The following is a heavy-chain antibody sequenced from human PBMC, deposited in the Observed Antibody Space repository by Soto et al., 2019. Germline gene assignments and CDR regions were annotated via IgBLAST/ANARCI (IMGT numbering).Heavy chain of an antibody. CDR3: AAVSYYYDSSGYPEYFKH. D-gene: IGHD3-22*01. Sequence: ASVKVSCKASGFIFTNFFMHWVRQAPGQGPEWMGVINPSGNPASYALKFQGRFTMTEDTSTDTAYMELSSLRSEDTAVYYCAAVSYYYDSSGYPEYFKHWGPGTLVTVSS. J-gene: IGHJ1*01. CDR2: INPSGNPA. CDR1: GFIFTNFF. V-gene: IGHV1-46*01.